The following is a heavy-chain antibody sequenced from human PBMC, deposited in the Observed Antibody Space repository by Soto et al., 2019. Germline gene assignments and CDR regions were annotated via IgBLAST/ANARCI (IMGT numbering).Heavy chain of an antibody. CDR1: GFSLSTSGVG. D-gene: IGHD3-9*01. V-gene: IGHV2-5*02. CDR2: IYLDDDK. J-gene: IGHJ3*02. CDR3: AHSRQYYDILTGYSSNAFDI. Sequence: QITLKESGPTLVKPTQTLTLTCTFSGFSLSTSGVGVGWIRQPPGKALEWLALIYLDDDKRYSPSLKSRLTITKDTSKNHVVLTMAHMDPVDTATYYCAHSRQYYDILTGYSSNAFDIWGQGTMVTVSS.